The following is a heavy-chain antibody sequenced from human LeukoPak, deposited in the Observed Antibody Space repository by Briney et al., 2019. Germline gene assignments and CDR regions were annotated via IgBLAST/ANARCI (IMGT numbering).Heavy chain of an antibody. CDR3: ARDGYKWELSD. V-gene: IGHV4-61*02. CDR1: GGSFSSGSYY. Sequence: SETLSLTCTVSGGSFSSGSYYWSWIRQPAGKGLEWIGRIYTSGSTNYNPSLKSRVTISVCRSKNQFPLKLSSVPDADTDVYYCARDGYKWELSDWGQGTLVTVSS. CDR2: IYTSGST. D-gene: IGHD1-26*01. J-gene: IGHJ4*02.